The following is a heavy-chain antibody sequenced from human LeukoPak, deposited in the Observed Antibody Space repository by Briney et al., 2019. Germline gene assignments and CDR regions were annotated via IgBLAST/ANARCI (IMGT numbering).Heavy chain of an antibody. CDR2: IHHSGST. V-gene: IGHV4-34*01. CDR3: ARGMDYGDYVGQFTSTNWFDP. CDR1: GGSFSGSFSDYY. D-gene: IGHD4-17*01. Sequence: SETLSLTCAVYGGSFSGSFSDYYWTCIRQTPGKGLEWIGEIHHSGSTNYNPSLKSRVTISVDTSKNQFSLKLNSLTAADTAVYYCARGMDYGDYVGQFTSTNWFDPWGQGTLVTVSS. J-gene: IGHJ5*02.